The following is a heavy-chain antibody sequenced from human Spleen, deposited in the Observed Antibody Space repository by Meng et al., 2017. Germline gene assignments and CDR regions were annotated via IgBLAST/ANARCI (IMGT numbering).Heavy chain of an antibody. CDR3: ARGPTTMAHDFDY. J-gene: IGHJ4*02. Sequence: QVQRQQWGAGLLKPSETLALTCVVSGGSFSGYYWSWIRQPPGKGLEWIGEINHSGSTNYNPSLESRATMSVDTSQNNLSLKLSSVTAADSAVYYCARGPTTMAHDFDYWGQGTLVTVSS. CDR1: GGSFSGYY. CDR2: INHSGST. V-gene: IGHV4-34*01. D-gene: IGHD4-11*01.